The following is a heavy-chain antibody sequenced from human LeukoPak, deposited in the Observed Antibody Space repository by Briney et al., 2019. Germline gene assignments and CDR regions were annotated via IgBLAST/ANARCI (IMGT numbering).Heavy chain of an antibody. Sequence: PSETLSLTCTVSGGSISSYYWSWIRQPPGKGLGWIGYIYYSGSTNYNSSHKSRVTMSMDTSKNQLSLKLSSVTAADTAVYYCARHVDYGSGTYYWFDPWGQGTLVTVSS. CDR1: GGSISSYY. D-gene: IGHD3-10*01. CDR2: IYYSGST. V-gene: IGHV4-59*08. J-gene: IGHJ5*02. CDR3: ARHVDYGSGTYYWFDP.